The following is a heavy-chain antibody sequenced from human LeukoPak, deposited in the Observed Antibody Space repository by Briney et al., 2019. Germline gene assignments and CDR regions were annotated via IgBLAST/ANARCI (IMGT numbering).Heavy chain of an antibody. Sequence: PGGSLRLSCAASGFTFSSYSMNWVRQAPGKGLEWVSSISSSSSYIYYADSVKGRFTISRDNAKNSLYLQMNSLRAEDTAVYYCARGGSDYGDYGYNWFDPWGQGTLVTVPS. CDR2: ISSSSSYI. CDR3: ARGGSDYGDYGYNWFDP. J-gene: IGHJ5*02. D-gene: IGHD4-17*01. V-gene: IGHV3-21*01. CDR1: GFTFSSYS.